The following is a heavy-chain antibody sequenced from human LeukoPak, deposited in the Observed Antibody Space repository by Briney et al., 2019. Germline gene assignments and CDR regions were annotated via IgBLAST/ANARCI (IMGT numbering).Heavy chain of an antibody. V-gene: IGHV3-64*02. CDR3: ARGGYYAESDI. J-gene: IGHJ4*02. CDR1: GLTFSSHA. D-gene: IGHD3-3*01. Sequence: GGSLRLSCAASGLTFSSHAMHWVRQAPGKGLEYVSAIDSNGGNTYYADSVRGRFTISRDNSKDTVYLQMGSLRPEDTAVYYCARGGYYAESDIWGQGALVTVSS. CDR2: IDSNGGNT.